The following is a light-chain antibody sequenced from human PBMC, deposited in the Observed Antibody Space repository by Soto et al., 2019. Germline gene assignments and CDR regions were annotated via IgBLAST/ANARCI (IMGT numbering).Light chain of an antibody. J-gene: IGKJ3*01. CDR3: MQGAPWPPL. CDR2: KVS. V-gene: IGKV2-30*01. CDR1: QSRVYSDGNTY. Sequence: DVVMTQSPLSLPVTLGQPASISCRSSQSRVYSDGNTYLNWFRQRPGQSPRRLIYKVSNRDSGVPERFSGSGSCPDFTLKSSEVEAEDVGVYYCMQGAPWPPLFGPGMKVDIK.